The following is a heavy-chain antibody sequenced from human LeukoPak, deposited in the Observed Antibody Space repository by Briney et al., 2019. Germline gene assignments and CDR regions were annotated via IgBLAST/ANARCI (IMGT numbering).Heavy chain of an antibody. CDR2: IYSTGIT. CDR3: ARETMLAGFASGLGFNY. CDR1: GGSINSTDYY. Sequence: SQTLSLTCTVSGGSINSTDYYWSWVRQAAGKGPEWIGRIYSTGITKYNPSLKSRLSMSLDTSRNQFSLNLTSVTAADTATYYCARETMLAGFASGLGFNYWGQGILVIVSS. V-gene: IGHV4-61*02. J-gene: IGHJ4*02. D-gene: IGHD6-19*01.